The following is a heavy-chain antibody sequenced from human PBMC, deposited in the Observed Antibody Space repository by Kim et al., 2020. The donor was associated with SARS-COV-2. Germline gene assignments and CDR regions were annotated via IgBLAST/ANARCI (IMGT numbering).Heavy chain of an antibody. Sequence: GGSLRLSCAASGFTFSSYWMSWVRQAPGKGLEWVANIKQDGSEKYYVDSVKGRFTISRDNAKNSLYLQMNSLRAEDTAVYYCARDRFVDYYGSSYYGMDVWGQGTTVTVSS. J-gene: IGHJ6*02. V-gene: IGHV3-7*03. CDR3: ARDRFVDYYGSSYYGMDV. CDR1: GFTFSSYW. CDR2: IKQDGSEK. D-gene: IGHD3-10*01.